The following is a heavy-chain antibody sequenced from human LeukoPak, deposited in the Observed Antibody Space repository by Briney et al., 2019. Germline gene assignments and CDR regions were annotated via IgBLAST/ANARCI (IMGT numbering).Heavy chain of an antibody. CDR3: ARPTTPRDGYTYAEYFQH. J-gene: IGHJ1*01. D-gene: IGHD5-24*01. V-gene: IGHV1-18*01. Sequence: GASVKVSCKASGGTFSSYAISWVRQAPGQGLEWMGWISAYNGNTNYAQKLQGRVTMTTDTSTSTAYMELRSLRSDDTAVYYCARPTTPRDGYTYAEYFQHWGQGTLVTVSS. CDR1: GGTFSSYA. CDR2: ISAYNGNT.